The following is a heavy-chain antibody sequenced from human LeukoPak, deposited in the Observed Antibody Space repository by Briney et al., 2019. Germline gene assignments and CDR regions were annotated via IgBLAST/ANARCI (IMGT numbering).Heavy chain of an antibody. CDR2: ITAIGGST. J-gene: IGHJ4*02. Sequence: GGSLRLSCAASGFTFSTNDMSWVRQAPGKGLEWVSAITAIGGSTYYADSVKGRFTSSRDNSKNTLYLQMNSLRAEDTAVYFCVTPQDLVAAKGYWGQGTLVTVSS. CDR1: GFTFSTND. D-gene: IGHD1-26*01. CDR3: VTPQDLVAAKGY. V-gene: IGHV3-23*01.